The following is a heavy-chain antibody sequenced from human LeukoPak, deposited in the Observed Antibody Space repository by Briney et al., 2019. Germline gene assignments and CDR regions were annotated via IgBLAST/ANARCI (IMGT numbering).Heavy chain of an antibody. Sequence: GGSLRLSCAASGFTFSSYAMSWVRQAPGKGLEWVSAISGSGGSAYYADSVKGRSTISRDNSKNTLYLQMNSLRAEDTAVYYCAKDMALGEPGVYYFDYWGQGTLVTVS. J-gene: IGHJ4*02. CDR1: GFTFSSYA. CDR2: ISGSGGSA. D-gene: IGHD3-10*01. CDR3: AKDMALGEPGVYYFDY. V-gene: IGHV3-23*01.